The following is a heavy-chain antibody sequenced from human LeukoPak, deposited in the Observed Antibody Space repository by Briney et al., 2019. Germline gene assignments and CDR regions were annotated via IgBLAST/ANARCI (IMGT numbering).Heavy chain of an antibody. CDR2: ISASGNDI. D-gene: IGHD6-19*01. V-gene: IGHV3-23*01. CDR1: GFSFSSYA. J-gene: IGHJ4*02. CDR3: ATPLSGYSSGWSKADY. Sequence: PGGSLRLSCAASGFSFSSYAMNWVRQAPWKGLEWVSVISASGNDIYYADSVKGRFTISRDNSKNTLYLQMNSLRAEDTAVYYCATPLSGYSSGWSKADYWGQGTLVTVSS.